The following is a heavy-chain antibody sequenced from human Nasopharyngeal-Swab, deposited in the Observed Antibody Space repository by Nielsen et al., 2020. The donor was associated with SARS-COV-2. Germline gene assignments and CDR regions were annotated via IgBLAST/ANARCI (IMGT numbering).Heavy chain of an antibody. D-gene: IGHD3-9*01. Sequence: GGSLRLSCAASGFAFDDFAMHWVRQAPGKGLEWVAGINWNSGTKVYADSVRGRFSISRDNAKNSLYLQMNGLRPEDTAFYYCAKVGHLDFDALHVWGQGTMVTVSP. CDR3: AKVGHLDFDALHV. CDR2: INWNSGTK. J-gene: IGHJ3*01. V-gene: IGHV3-9*01. CDR1: GFAFDDFA.